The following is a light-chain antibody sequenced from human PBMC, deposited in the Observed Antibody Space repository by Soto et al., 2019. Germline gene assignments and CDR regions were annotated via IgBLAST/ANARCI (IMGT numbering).Light chain of an antibody. Sequence: EIVLTQSPGTLSLSPGDIATLSCRASQSVSNTFLAWYQQKPGQAPRVVIYGASTRATGIPDRFSGSGSGTDFTLTISRLEPEDFAVYYCQQYESSRTFGQGTKVEMK. V-gene: IGKV3-20*01. J-gene: IGKJ1*01. CDR2: GAS. CDR3: QQYESSRT. CDR1: QSVSNTF.